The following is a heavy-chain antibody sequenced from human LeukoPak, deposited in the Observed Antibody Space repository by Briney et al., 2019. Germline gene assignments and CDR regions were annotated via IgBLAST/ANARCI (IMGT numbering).Heavy chain of an antibody. J-gene: IGHJ5*02. D-gene: IGHD6-6*01. CDR3: ARNAHGIAHRLELCDL. V-gene: IGHV3-21*01. Sequence: GGSLRLSCVPSRYSSRIDSMSCVCQAPGKGLEWVSSISSSSSHIYYADSVKGRFTISRDNAKNSLYLQMNSLRAEDTAVYYCARNAHGIAHRLELCDLWGQGTLVTVSS. CDR1: RYSSRIDS. CDR2: ISSSSSHI.